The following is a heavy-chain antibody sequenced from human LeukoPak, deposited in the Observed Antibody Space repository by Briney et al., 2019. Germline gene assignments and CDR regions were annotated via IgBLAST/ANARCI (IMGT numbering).Heavy chain of an antibody. D-gene: IGHD4-17*01. J-gene: IGHJ2*01. Sequence: LPGGSLRLSCAASGFTFSGSAIHWVRQASGKGLEWVSYISSSGSTIYYPDSVKGRFTISRDNAKNSLYLQMNRLRAEDTAVYYCARDQDDYGDYWYFDLWGRGTLITVSS. CDR1: GFTFSGSA. V-gene: IGHV3-48*03. CDR3: ARDQDDYGDYWYFDL. CDR2: ISSSGSTI.